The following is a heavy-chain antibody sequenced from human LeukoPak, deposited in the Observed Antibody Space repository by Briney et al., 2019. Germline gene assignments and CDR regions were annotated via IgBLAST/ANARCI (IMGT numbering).Heavy chain of an antibody. V-gene: IGHV1-69*13. J-gene: IGHJ4*02. Sequence: SVKVSCKASGGTFRNYAISWVRQAPGQGLEWMGGIIPIFGTADYAQKFQGRVTITADESTSTAYMELSSLRAEDTAVYYCAKDTSSWYEVGYFDYWGQGTLVTVSS. CDR1: GGTFRNYA. CDR2: IIPIFGTA. CDR3: AKDTSSWYEVGYFDY. D-gene: IGHD6-13*01.